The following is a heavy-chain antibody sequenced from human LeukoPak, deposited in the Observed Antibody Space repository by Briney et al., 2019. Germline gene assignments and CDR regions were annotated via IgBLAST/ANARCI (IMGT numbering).Heavy chain of an antibody. CDR2: ISGSGGST. Sequence: GGSLRLSCAASGFTFSSYAMSWVRQAPGKGLEWVSAISGSGGSTYYADSVKGRFTISRDNSKNTLYLQMNSLRAEDTAVYYCAKDPIVGATISEVVVYWGQGTLVTVSS. CDR3: AKDPIVGATISEVVVY. D-gene: IGHD1-26*01. V-gene: IGHV3-23*01. J-gene: IGHJ4*02. CDR1: GFTFSSYA.